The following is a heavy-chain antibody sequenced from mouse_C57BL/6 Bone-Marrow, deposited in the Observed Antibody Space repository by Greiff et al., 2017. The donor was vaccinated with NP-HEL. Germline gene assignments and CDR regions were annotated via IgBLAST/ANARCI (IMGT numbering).Heavy chain of an antibody. J-gene: IGHJ3*01. CDR1: GYTFTSYG. D-gene: IGHD3-1*01. V-gene: IGHV1-81*01. CDR2: LYPRSGNT. CDR3: ARSGLADWFAY. Sequence: QVQLQQPGAELARPGSSVTLSCKASGYTFTSYGISWVKQRTGPGLEWIGELYPRSGNTYYNEKFKGKATLTADKSSSTAYVELRSLTSEEAAVYFCARSGLADWFAYWGQGTLVTVSA.